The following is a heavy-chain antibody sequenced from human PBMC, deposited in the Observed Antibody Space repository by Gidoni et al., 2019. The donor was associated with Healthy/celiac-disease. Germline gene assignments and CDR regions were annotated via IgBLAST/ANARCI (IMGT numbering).Heavy chain of an antibody. Sequence: EVQLVESAGGFVQPGWSLRLSCAASGFTFSSYWLRWVRQAPGKGLEWVATIKQDGSEKYYVDSMKGRFTISRDNAKISLYLEMDSVRAEDTAVYYCARENARAEYFDLWGRGTLVTVSS. J-gene: IGHJ2*01. CDR2: IKQDGSEK. CDR1: GFTFSSYW. V-gene: IGHV3-7*01. CDR3: ARENARAEYFDL.